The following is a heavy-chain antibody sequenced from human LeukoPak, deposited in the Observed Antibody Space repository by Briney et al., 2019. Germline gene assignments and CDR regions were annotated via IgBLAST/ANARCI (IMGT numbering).Heavy chain of an antibody. D-gene: IGHD3-3*01. Sequence: SQTLSLTCTVSGDSFNSADYYWSWLRQSPGTGLEWIGNIYYRGTTYYKPSLKSRITISLDTSTTQFSLRVRSVTAADTAVYYCAREGITIFGQNYYYGVDVWGQGTTVIVSS. CDR1: GDSFNSADYY. CDR3: AREGITIFGQNYYYGVDV. J-gene: IGHJ6*02. CDR2: IYYRGTT. V-gene: IGHV4-30-4*01.